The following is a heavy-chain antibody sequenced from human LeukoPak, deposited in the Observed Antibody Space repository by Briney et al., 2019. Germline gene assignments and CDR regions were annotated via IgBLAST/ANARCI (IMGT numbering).Heavy chain of an antibody. J-gene: IGHJ4*02. CDR1: GGSFSGYY. CDR3: ASTYLYYYDSSGYFPFDY. Sequence: SETLSLTCAVYGGSFSGYYWSWIRQPPGKGLEWIGEINHSGSTNYNPSLKSRVTISVDTSKNQFSLKLSSVTAADTAVYYCASTYLYYYDSSGYFPFDYWGQGTLVTVSS. V-gene: IGHV4-34*01. D-gene: IGHD3-22*01. CDR2: INHSGST.